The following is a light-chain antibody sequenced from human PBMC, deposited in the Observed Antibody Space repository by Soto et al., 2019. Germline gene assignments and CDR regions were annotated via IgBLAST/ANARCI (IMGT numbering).Light chain of an antibody. CDR2: AAS. V-gene: IGKV1-39*01. CDR1: QSISSY. J-gene: IGKJ1*01. Sequence: DIQMTQSPSSLSASVGDRVTITCRASQSISSYLNWYQQKPGKAPKLLIYAASSLQSGVPSRFSGSGSGTDFTLIISSLQPEDFATYYCQQSYSTPHGCTFGQGTKVDIK. CDR3: QQSYSTPHGCT.